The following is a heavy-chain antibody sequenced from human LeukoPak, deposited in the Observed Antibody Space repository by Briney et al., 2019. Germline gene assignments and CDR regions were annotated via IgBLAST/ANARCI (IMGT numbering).Heavy chain of an antibody. CDR3: AKDYYGSGSYRHFDQ. V-gene: IGHV3-23*01. D-gene: IGHD3-10*01. CDR2: TSGSGGST. Sequence: PGGSLRLSCAAYGFTFSSYAMSWVRQAPGKGLEWVSGTSGSGGSTYYADSVKGRFTISRDNSKNTLYLQMNSLRAEDTAVYYCAKDYYGSGSYRHFDQWGQGTLVTVSS. CDR1: GFTFSSYA. J-gene: IGHJ4*02.